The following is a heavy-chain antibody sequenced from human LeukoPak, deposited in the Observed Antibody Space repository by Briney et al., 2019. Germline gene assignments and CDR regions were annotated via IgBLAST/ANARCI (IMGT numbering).Heavy chain of an antibody. CDR3: ARGPIRGYSYGYRVWGFDY. CDR1: GGSISDNSYY. Sequence: PSETLSLTCTVSGGSISDNSYYWGWIRQPPGKGLEWIGEINHSGSTNYNPSLKSRVTISVDTSKNQFSLKLSSVTAADTAVYYCARGPIRGYSYGYRVWGFDYWGQGTLVTVSS. J-gene: IGHJ4*02. D-gene: IGHD5-18*01. V-gene: IGHV4-39*07. CDR2: INHSGST.